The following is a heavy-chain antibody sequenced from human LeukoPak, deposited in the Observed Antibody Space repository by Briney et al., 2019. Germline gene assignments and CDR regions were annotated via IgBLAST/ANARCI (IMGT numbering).Heavy chain of an antibody. CDR2: IYHSGST. D-gene: IGHD2-15*01. CDR1: GGSFSGYY. Sequence: SETLSLTCAVYGGSFSGYYWSWIRQPPGKGLEWIGSIYHSGSTYYNPSLKSRVTISVDTSKNQFSLKLSSVTAADTAVYYCARVRGRLSWFDPWGQGTLVTVSS. V-gene: IGHV4-34*01. CDR3: ARVRGRLSWFDP. J-gene: IGHJ5*02.